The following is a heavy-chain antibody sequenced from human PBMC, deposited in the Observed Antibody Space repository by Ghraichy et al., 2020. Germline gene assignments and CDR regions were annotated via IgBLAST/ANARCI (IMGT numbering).Heavy chain of an antibody. CDR1: GGSISSYSDY. J-gene: IGHJ5*02. Sequence: SETLSLTCTVSGGSISSYSDYWGWLRQPPGKGPEWIGSIYNSVSTHYNPSLKSRVTISIDTSTDQFSLRLTSVTAADTAIYYCARNKTGNLSGWFDPWGQGSLGIVSS. D-gene: IGHD1-14*01. CDR2: IYNSVST. V-gene: IGHV4-39*01. CDR3: ARNKTGNLSGWFDP.